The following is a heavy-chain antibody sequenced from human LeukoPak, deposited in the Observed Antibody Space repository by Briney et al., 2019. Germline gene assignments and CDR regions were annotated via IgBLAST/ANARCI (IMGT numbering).Heavy chain of an antibody. D-gene: IGHD3-9*01. CDR2: INTDGTVT. Sequence: GGSLRLSCAASGFTFSKCWMLWVRQAPGKGLESVSRINTDGTVTTYADSVKGRFTVSRDNPKNTLYLQMNSLRAEDTAVYYCARDTGRSFDWLLTFDYWGQGTLVTVSS. V-gene: IGHV3-74*01. CDR3: ARDTGRSFDWLLTFDY. CDR1: GFTFSKCW. J-gene: IGHJ4*02.